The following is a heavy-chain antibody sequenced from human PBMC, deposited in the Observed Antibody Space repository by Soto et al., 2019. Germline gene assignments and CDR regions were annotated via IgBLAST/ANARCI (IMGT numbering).Heavy chain of an antibody. Sequence: GGSLRLSCAASGFTFSSYSMNWARQAPGKGLEWVSYISSSSSTIYYADSVKGRFTISRDNAKNSLYLQMNSLRDEDTAVYYCATGAFWYYDSSGYYYDAFDIWGQGTMVTVSS. J-gene: IGHJ3*02. CDR1: GFTFSSYS. V-gene: IGHV3-48*02. D-gene: IGHD3-22*01. CDR2: ISSSSSTI. CDR3: ATGAFWYYDSSGYYYDAFDI.